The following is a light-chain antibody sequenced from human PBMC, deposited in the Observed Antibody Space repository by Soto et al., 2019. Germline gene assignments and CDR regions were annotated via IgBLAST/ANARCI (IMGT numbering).Light chain of an antibody. J-gene: IGLJ3*02. Sequence: QSALTQPASVSGSPGQSITISCTGSSTDVGGYTYVSWYQQFPGKPPKLMIYEVSNRPSGVSNRFSGSKSGNTASLTISGRQAEAEADYYCSSYTSGSTLVFGGGTKLTVL. CDR1: STDVGGYTY. CDR3: SSYTSGSTLV. CDR2: EVS. V-gene: IGLV2-14*03.